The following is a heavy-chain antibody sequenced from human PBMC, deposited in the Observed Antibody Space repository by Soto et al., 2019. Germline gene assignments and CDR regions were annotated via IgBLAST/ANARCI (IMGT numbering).Heavy chain of an antibody. CDR2: ISGGGDAP. V-gene: IGHV3-23*01. Sequence: EVQLLESGGGLVQPGGSLRLSCAGSGFTFINYAMNWVRQAPGKGLEWVSTISGGGDAPFFADSVRGQFTISRDNSKNTVTLQMNNLGVDDTAVYFCARKVPGSTSRPDYWYFDLWGRGTRVTVSS. CDR3: ARKVPGSTSRPDYWYFDL. J-gene: IGHJ2*01. CDR1: GFTFINYA. D-gene: IGHD3-10*01.